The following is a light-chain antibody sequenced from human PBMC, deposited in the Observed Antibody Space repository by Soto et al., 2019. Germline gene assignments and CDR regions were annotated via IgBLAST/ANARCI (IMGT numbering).Light chain of an antibody. V-gene: IGKV3-15*01. CDR2: GAS. J-gene: IGKJ1*01. Sequence: EIVMTQSPATLSVSPGERATLSCRASQSVGSNLAWYQHNPGQAPMLLIYGASTRATGIPVRFSGGGSGTEFTLTISSLQSEDFAVYYCQQYDNWLGTFGQGTKVEIK. CDR1: QSVGSN. CDR3: QQYDNWLGT.